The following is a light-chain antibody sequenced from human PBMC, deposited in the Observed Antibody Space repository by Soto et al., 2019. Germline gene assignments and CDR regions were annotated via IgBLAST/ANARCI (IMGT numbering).Light chain of an antibody. V-gene: IGKV3-20*01. Sequence: EIVLTQSPGTLSLSPGERATISCRASQSVSSSYLAWYQQKLGQAPRLLIYGASSRATGIPDRFSGSGSGTDFTLTISRLEPEDFAVYYCQQYGSSPLLTFGGGTKVEIK. J-gene: IGKJ4*01. CDR1: QSVSSSY. CDR3: QQYGSSPLLT. CDR2: GAS.